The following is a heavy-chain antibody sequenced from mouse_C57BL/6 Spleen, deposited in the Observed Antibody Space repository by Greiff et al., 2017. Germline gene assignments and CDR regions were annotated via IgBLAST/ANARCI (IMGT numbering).Heavy chain of an antibody. J-gene: IGHJ2*01. CDR1: GYTFSSSW. Sequence: QVQLQQSGPELVKPGASVKLSCKASGYTFSSSWMNWVNQRPGKGLEWIGQIYPGGGDTYYNEKVKGRSTLTADKASSTTYMQLSSLKSEDAAVYYCARLGDYDCFDYWGQGTTLTVSS. V-gene: IGHV1-82*01. CDR3: ARLGDYDCFDY. D-gene: IGHD2-4*01. CDR2: IYPGGGDT.